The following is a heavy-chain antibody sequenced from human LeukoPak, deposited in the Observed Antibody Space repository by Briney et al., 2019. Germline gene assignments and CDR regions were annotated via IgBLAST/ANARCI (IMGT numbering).Heavy chain of an antibody. CDR1: GGSISSGDYY. CDR2: IYYSGST. CDR3: ARDSRTPRTGDYYFDY. Sequence: SQTLSLTCTVSGGSISSGDYYWSWIRQPPGKGLEWIGNIYYSGSTYYNPSLNSRVTISVDTSKNQFSLKLSSVTAADTAVYYCARDSRTPRTGDYYFDYWGQGTLVTVSS. J-gene: IGHJ4*02. D-gene: IGHD7-27*01. V-gene: IGHV4-30-4*08.